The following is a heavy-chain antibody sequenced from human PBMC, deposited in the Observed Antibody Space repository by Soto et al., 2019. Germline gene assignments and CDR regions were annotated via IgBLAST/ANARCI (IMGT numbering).Heavy chain of an antibody. D-gene: IGHD6-19*01. CDR2: INHGGST. J-gene: IGHJ4*02. V-gene: IGHV4-34*01. Sequence: SETLSLTCAFYGGSFSGDYCIWIRQPPGKGLEWIGEINHGGSTNYSPSFQGQVTISADKSISTAYLQWSSLKASDTAMYYCARPFETSGWYDYWGQGTLVTSPQ. CDR3: ARPFETSGWYDY. CDR1: GGSFSGDY.